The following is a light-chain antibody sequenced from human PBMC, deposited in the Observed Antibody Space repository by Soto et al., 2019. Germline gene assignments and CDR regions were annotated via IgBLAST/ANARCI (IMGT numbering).Light chain of an antibody. CDR1: QSISTW. V-gene: IGKV1-5*01. J-gene: IGKJ5*01. CDR2: DAS. CDR3: QQYSSWPPMT. Sequence: EIHMTQTPSTRSASVGDRVTIACRTSQSISTWLAWYQQKPGKAPKLLIYDASSLEGGVPSRFSGSGSGTEITLTIRSLQSEDFAVYYCQQYSSWPPMTVGQGTRLEIK.